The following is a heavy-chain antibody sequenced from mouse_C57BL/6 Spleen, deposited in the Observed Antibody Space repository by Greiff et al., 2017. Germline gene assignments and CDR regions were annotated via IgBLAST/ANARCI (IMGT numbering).Heavy chain of an antibody. J-gene: IGHJ2*01. Sequence: QVQLQQSGAELAKPGASVKLSCKASGYTFTSYWMHWVKQRPGQGLEWIGYINPRSGYTKYNQKFKDKATLTADKSSSTAYMQLRSLTYEDSAVYYCARRGDYDDGGFGYWGQGTTLTVSS. CDR2: INPRSGYT. D-gene: IGHD2-4*01. V-gene: IGHV1-7*01. CDR3: ARRGDYDDGGFGY. CDR1: GYTFTSYW.